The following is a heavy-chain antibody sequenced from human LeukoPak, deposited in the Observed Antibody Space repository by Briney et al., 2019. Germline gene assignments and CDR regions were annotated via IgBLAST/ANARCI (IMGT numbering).Heavy chain of an antibody. J-gene: IGHJ4*02. CDR2: ISSSGSTI. D-gene: IGHD1-26*01. CDR1: GFTFSSYE. Sequence: PGGSLRLSCAASGFTFSSYEMNWVRQAPGKGLEWVSYISSSGSTIYYADSVKGRFTISRDNAKNSLYLQMNSLRVEDTAVYYCAKEYSGSFSPFPSYFDYWGQGTLVTVSS. CDR3: AKEYSGSFSPFPSYFDY. V-gene: IGHV3-48*03.